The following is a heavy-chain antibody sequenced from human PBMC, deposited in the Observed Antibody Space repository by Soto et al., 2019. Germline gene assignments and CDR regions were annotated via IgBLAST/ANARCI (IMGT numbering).Heavy chain of an antibody. J-gene: IGHJ4*02. CDR1: GFTFSSYA. D-gene: IGHD6-19*01. V-gene: IGHV3-30-3*01. CDR2: ISYDGSNK. Sequence: QVQLVESGGGVVQPGRSLRLSCAASGFTFSSYAMHWVRQAPGKGLEWVAVISYDGSNKYYADSVKGRFSSSRDNSKNTLYLQMNSLRAEDTAVYYCAIDKSPYSSGWHNRHFDYWCQGTLVNVS. CDR3: AIDKSPYSSGWHNRHFDY.